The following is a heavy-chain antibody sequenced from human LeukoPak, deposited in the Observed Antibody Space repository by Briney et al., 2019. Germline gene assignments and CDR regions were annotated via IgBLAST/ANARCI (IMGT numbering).Heavy chain of an antibody. V-gene: IGHV3-23*01. CDR1: AFTFSSYA. Sequence: GGSLRLSCAASAFTFSSYAMSWVRQAPGKGLEWVSGISGSGGSTYYADSVRGRFTISRDNAKNSLYLQMDSLRAEDTAVYYCARCSGVFGSSDYWGQGTLVTVSS. CDR2: ISGSGGST. J-gene: IGHJ4*02. D-gene: IGHD6-6*01. CDR3: ARCSGVFGSSDY.